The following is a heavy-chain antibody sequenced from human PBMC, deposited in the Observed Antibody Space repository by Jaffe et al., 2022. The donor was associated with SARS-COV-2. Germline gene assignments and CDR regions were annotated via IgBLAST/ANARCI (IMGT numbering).Heavy chain of an antibody. CDR3: AKDRTSSDIYYIPFTRPHFDF. Sequence: EVQLLESGGGLVQPGGSLRLSCAASGFTFTKYAMSWVRQAPGKGLEWVSAISGREDSTYYADSVKGRFTISRDISENTLYLQMNSLRAEDTAVYFCAKDRTSSDIYYIPFTRPHFDFWGQGTLVTVSS. J-gene: IGHJ4*02. V-gene: IGHV3-23*01. CDR2: ISGREDST. D-gene: IGHD3-22*01. CDR1: GFTFTKYA.